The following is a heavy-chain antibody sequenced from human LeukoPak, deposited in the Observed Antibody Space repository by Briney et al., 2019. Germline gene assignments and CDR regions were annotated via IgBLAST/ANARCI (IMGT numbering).Heavy chain of an antibody. V-gene: IGHV4-31*03. J-gene: IGHJ5*02. D-gene: IGHD6-13*01. CDR2: IYYSGST. CDR1: GGSISSGGYY. CDR3: ARVKFAGIAAAGNWFDP. Sequence: SQTLSLTCTVSGGSISSGGYYWSWIRQHPGKGLEWIGYIYYSGSTYYNPSLKSRVTISVDTSKNQFSLKLSSATAADTAVYYCARVKFAGIAAAGNWFDPWGQGTLVTVSS.